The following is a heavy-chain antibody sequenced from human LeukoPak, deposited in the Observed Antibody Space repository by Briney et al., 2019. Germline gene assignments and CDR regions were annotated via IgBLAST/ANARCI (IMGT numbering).Heavy chain of an antibody. CDR1: GFTFSSYG. V-gene: IGHV3-30*03. CDR3: ARESSTYYYDSSGSDY. J-gene: IGHJ4*02. CDR2: ISYDGTNK. Sequence: PGGSLRLSCAASGFTFSSYGMHWVRQAPGKGLEWVTHISYDGTNKYYADSVKGRFTISRDNSKNTLFLQMNSLRAEDTAVYYCARESSTYYYDSSGSDYWGQGTLVTVSS. D-gene: IGHD3-22*01.